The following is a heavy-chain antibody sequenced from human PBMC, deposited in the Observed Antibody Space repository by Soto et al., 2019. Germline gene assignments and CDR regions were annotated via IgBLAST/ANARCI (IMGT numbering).Heavy chain of an antibody. CDR1: VFTFISYA. D-gene: IGHD3-9*01. V-gene: IGHV3-23*01. CDR3: AKALGGYDILTGYYPYYYYYYGMDF. CDR2: ISCSGGST. Sequence: GGSLSLSCPASVFTFISYARSWGRQAPGKGLEWVSAISCSGGSTYYADSVKGRFTISRDNSKNTLYLQMNSLRAEDTAVYYCAKALGGYDILTGYYPYYYYYYGMDFWGQGTTVTVYS. J-gene: IGHJ6*02.